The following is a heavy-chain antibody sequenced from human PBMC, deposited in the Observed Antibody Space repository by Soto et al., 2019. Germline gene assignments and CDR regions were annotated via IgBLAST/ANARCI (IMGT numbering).Heavy chain of an antibody. V-gene: IGHV3-74*01. Sequence: QPGGSLRLSCAASGFTFSSYWMHWVRQAPGKGLVWVSRINSDGSSTSYADSVKGRFTISRDNAKNTLYLQMNSLRAEDTAVYYCAAEYMVVVPAAIRLYYYYYGMDVWGQGTTVTVSS. CDR2: INSDGSST. J-gene: IGHJ6*02. D-gene: IGHD2-2*02. CDR3: AAEYMVVVPAAIRLYYYYYGMDV. CDR1: GFTFSSYW.